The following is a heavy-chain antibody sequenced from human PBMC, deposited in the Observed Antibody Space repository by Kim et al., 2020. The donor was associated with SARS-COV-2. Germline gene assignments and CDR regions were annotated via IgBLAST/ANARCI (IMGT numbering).Heavy chain of an antibody. CDR3: AGDLGAVAGTYFDD. V-gene: IGHV3-48*03. CDR1: GSNFKSYE. CDR2: ISVSGKTI. J-gene: IGHJ4*01. Sequence: GGSLRLFCAASGSNFKSYEMMWVRQAPGGGLEWISYISVSGKTIYYADSVRGRFTISRDNAKNSVYLQMGSLRAEDTAIYYCAGDLGAVAGTYFDDWGQG. D-gene: IGHD6-19*01.